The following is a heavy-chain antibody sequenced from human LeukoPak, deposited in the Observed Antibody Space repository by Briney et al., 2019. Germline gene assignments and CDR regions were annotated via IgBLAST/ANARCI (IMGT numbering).Heavy chain of an antibody. CDR2: INPTGGST. D-gene: IGHD2-21*02. CDR1: GYTFTSYF. CDR3: ARGRVTATDGFDI. Sequence: ASVKVSCKASGYTFTSYFIHWVRQAPGEGLEWMGIINPTGGSTRYAQKFQGRVTMTRDTSTSTVYMELSSLRSEDTAVYYCARGRVTATDGFDIWGQGTMATVSS. J-gene: IGHJ3*02. V-gene: IGHV1-46*01.